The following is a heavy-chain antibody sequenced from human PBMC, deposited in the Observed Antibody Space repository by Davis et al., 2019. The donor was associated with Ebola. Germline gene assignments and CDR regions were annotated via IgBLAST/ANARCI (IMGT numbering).Heavy chain of an antibody. J-gene: IGHJ4*02. D-gene: IGHD5-18*01. V-gene: IGHV4-38-2*02. CDR2: IYHSGST. Sequence: SETLSLTCTVPDYSISSGYYWGWTRQPPGKGLGWIGTIYHSGSTYYNPSLESRVTISLDTSKNQFSLKLSSVTAADTAVYYCARGRYSYGYFDYWGQGTLVTVSP. CDR1: DYSISSGYY. CDR3: ARGRYSYGYFDY.